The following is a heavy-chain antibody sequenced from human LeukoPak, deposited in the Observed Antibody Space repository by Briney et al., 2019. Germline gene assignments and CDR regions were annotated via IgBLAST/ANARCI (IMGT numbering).Heavy chain of an antibody. CDR3: ARGSSSSSAEVFWFDP. CDR1: GYTFTSYY. D-gene: IGHD6-6*01. V-gene: IGHV1-46*01. Sequence: ASVKVSCKASGYTFTSYYMHWVRQAPGQGLEWMGIINPSGGSTSYAQKFQGRVTMTRDMSTSTVYMELSSLRSEDTAVYYCARGSSSSSAEVFWFDPWGQGTLVTVSS. J-gene: IGHJ5*02. CDR2: INPSGGST.